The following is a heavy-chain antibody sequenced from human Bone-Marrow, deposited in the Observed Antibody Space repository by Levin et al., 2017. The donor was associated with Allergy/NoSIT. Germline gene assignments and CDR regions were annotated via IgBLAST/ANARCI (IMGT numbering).Heavy chain of an antibody. D-gene: IGHD2-21*02. J-gene: IGHJ4*02. Sequence: PSETLSLTCSFFGDSLTDFFWTWIRQPSGKGLEWIGEINQAGSAQYNPSLESRVTISLDTSKKEVTLKLNSLTAADTGVYYCAGPLQTVFDHWGQGTLVTVSS. CDR3: AGPLQTVFDH. CDR1: GDSLTDFF. V-gene: IGHV4-34*01. CDR2: INQAGSA.